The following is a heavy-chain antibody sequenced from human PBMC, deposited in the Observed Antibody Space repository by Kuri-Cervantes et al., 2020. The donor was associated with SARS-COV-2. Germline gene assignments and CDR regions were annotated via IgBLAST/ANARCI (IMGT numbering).Heavy chain of an antibody. CDR1: GGSFSGYY. CDR3: AKAHDLTYDSSVGTN. J-gene: IGHJ4*02. D-gene: IGHD3-22*01. Sequence: SETLSLTCAVYGGSFSGYYWSWIRQPPGKGLEWIGEISHSGNTNYNPSLKSRVTISLDTSKNQFSLKLTSVTAADTAVYYCAKAHDLTYDSSVGTNWGQGTLVTVSS. V-gene: IGHV4-34*01. CDR2: ISHSGNT.